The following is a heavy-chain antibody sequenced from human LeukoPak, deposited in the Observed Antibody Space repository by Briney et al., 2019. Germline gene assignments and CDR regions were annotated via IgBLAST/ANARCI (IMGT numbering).Heavy chain of an antibody. CDR3: ARAGPSGGVDY. CDR2: ISAYNGNT. CDR1: GYTFTSYG. V-gene: IGHV1-18*01. Sequence: ASVKVSCKASGYTFTSYGISWVRQAPGQGLERMGWISAYNGNTNYAQKLQGRVTMTTDTSTSTACMELRSLRSDDTAVYYCARAGPSGGVDYWGQGTLVTVSS. J-gene: IGHJ4*02. D-gene: IGHD2-15*01.